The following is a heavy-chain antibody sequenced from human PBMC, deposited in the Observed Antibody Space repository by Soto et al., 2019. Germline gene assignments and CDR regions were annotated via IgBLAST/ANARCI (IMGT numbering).Heavy chain of an antibody. CDR3: AKDIITMGRGVIAY. Sequence: GGSLRLSCAVSGFTFSSYAMHWVRQAPGKELEWVAVISYDGSNKYYADSVKGRFTISRDNSKNTLYLQMNSLRAEDTAVYYCAKDIITMGRGVIAYWGQGTLVTVSS. J-gene: IGHJ4*02. CDR1: GFTFSSYA. V-gene: IGHV3-30-3*01. CDR2: ISYDGSNK. D-gene: IGHD3-10*01.